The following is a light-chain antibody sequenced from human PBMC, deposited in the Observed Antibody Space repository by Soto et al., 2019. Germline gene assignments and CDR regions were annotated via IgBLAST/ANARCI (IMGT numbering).Light chain of an antibody. J-gene: IGKJ3*01. Sequence: EIVLKKSPATLSLSPGERATLSCRASQSLSSSYLVWYQQKPGQAPRLLIYGASSRATGIPDRFSGSGSGTDFTLTISRLEPEDFAVYYCQHYGNTPPSVTFGPGTKVDI. CDR1: QSLSSSY. CDR3: QHYGNTPPSVT. V-gene: IGKV3-20*01. CDR2: GAS.